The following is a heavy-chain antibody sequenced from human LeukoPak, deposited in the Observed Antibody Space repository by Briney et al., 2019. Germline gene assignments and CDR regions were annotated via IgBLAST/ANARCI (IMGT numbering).Heavy chain of an antibody. Sequence: AGGSLRLSCAASGFTFSSYGMHWVRQAPGKGLEWVAVISYDGSNKYYADSVKGRFTISRDNSKNTLYLQMNSLRAEDTAVYYCASLDSRIGAFDIWGQGTMVTVSS. CDR2: ISYDGSNK. CDR3: ASLDSRIGAFDI. D-gene: IGHD3-22*01. CDR1: GFTFSSYG. J-gene: IGHJ3*02. V-gene: IGHV3-30*03.